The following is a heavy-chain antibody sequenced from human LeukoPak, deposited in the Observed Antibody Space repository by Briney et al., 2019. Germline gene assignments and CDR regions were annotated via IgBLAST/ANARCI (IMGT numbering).Heavy chain of an antibody. CDR3: ARDCWDYGSGSYCGIDY. D-gene: IGHD3-10*01. CDR2: ITSSSNYI. Sequence: PGGSLRLSCAASGFTFSSYNMNWVRQAPGKGLEWVSSITSSSNYIYYADSVKGRFTISRDNAKNSLYLQMNSLRAEDTTVYYCARDCWDYGSGSYCGIDYCGQGTLVTVSS. CDR1: GFTFSSYN. J-gene: IGHJ4*02. V-gene: IGHV3-21*03.